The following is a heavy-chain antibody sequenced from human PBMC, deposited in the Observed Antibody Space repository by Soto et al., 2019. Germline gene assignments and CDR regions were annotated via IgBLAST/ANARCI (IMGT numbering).Heavy chain of an antibody. D-gene: IGHD3-16*01. V-gene: IGHV3-23*01. J-gene: IGHJ6*02. CDR1: GFTFSSYA. Sequence: EVQLLESGGGLVQPGGSLRLSCAASGFTFSSYAMSWVRQAPGKGLEWVSTISASGGSTYYADSVKGRFTISRDNSKNTLLLQKNRPGAGDTAVCYCAKERVGGYGMDVWGQGTTVTVSS. CDR2: ISASGGST. CDR3: AKERVGGYGMDV.